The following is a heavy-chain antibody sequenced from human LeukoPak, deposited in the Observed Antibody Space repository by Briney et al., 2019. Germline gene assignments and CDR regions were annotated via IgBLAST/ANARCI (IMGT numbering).Heavy chain of an antibody. CDR2: ISSSSYI. V-gene: IGHV3-21*01. CDR3: ARGIAAQGTDY. CDR1: GFTFSSYS. D-gene: IGHD6-6*01. J-gene: IGHJ4*02. Sequence: GGSLRLSCAASGFTFSSYSMNWVRPAPGKRLEWVSSISSSSYIYYADSVKGRCTISRDKAKNSLYLQMNSLRAEDTAVYYCARGIAAQGTDYWGQGTLVTVSS.